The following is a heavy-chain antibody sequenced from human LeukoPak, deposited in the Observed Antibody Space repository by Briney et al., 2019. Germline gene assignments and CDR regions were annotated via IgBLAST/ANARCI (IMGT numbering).Heavy chain of an antibody. CDR1: GYTFTGYY. V-gene: IGHV1-2*06. Sequence: ASVKVSCKASGYTFTGYYMHWVRQAPGQGLEWMGRIIPNSGGTNYAQKFQGRVTMTRDTSISTAYMELSRLRSDDTAVYYCARAVSSSCLFDYWGQGTLVTVSS. CDR3: ARAVSSSCLFDY. J-gene: IGHJ4*02. CDR2: IIPNSGGT. D-gene: IGHD6-13*01.